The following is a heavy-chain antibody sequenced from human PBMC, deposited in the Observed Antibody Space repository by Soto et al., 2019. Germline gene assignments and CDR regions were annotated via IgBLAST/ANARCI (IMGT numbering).Heavy chain of an antibody. CDR2: INHSGST. V-gene: IGHV4-34*01. CDR3: ARREYYEILGDYCYGMDV. Sequence: PSETLSLTCAVYGGSFSGYYWSWIRQPPGKGLEWIGEINHSGSTNYNPSLKSRVTISVDTSKNQFSLKLSSVTAADTAVYYCARREYYEILGDYCYGMDVWGQGTTVTVSS. J-gene: IGHJ6*01. D-gene: IGHD3-9*01. CDR1: GGSFSGYY.